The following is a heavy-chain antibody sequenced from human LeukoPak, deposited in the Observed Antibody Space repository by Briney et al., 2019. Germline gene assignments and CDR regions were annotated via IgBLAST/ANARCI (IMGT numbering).Heavy chain of an antibody. CDR3: ARAAPYGSGRNWFDP. CDR1: GGSITSYY. V-gene: IGHV4-59*12. CDR2: IYYSGST. D-gene: IGHD3-10*01. Sequence: SETLSLTCTVSGGSITSYYWSWIRQPPGKGLEWIGYIYYSGSTYYNPSLKSRVTISVDRSKNQFSLKLSSVTAADTAVYYCARAAPYGSGRNWFDPWGQGTLVTVSS. J-gene: IGHJ5*02.